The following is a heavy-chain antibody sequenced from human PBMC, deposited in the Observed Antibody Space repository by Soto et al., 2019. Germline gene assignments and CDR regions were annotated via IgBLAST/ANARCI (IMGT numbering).Heavy chain of an antibody. Sequence: EVQLVESGGDLVQPGGSLRLSCAASGFTFSMHWMHWVRQAPGKGLVWVSRIKSDGLSTSYADSVKGRFTISRDNAKNTLYLQMNSLRDDVTAVYFCAREVEYCSSTKCHDWFDPWGQGTLVTVSS. CDR1: GFTFSMHW. CDR2: IKSDGLST. D-gene: IGHD2-2*01. J-gene: IGHJ5*02. CDR3: AREVEYCSSTKCHDWFDP. V-gene: IGHV3-74*01.